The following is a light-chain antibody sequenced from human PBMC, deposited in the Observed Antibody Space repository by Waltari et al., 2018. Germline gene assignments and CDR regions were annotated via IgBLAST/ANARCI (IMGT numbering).Light chain of an antibody. CDR2: AAS. CDR1: QNIRTH. CDR3: QQSFSSPWT. Sequence: DIQMTQSPSSLSASVGDTVTVTCRASQNIRTHLNWYQQKPTTAPKLLIYAASTLHRGVPSRFSGSESETDFTLTVTNLQPDDFAIYFCQQSFSSPWTFGQGTRV. J-gene: IGKJ1*01. V-gene: IGKV1-39*01.